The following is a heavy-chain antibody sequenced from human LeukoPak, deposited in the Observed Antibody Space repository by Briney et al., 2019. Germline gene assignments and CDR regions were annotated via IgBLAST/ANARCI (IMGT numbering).Heavy chain of an antibody. Sequence: GASVNVSRKASGYTFTGFYMHWVRQAPGQGLEWMGWINPNSGGTNYAQKFQGRVTMTRDTSINTAYMELSSLRSDDTAVYYCAREEVSVISDTCCSGLGYWGQGTLVTVSS. CDR2: INPNSGGT. CDR3: AREEVSVISDTCCSGLGY. J-gene: IGHJ4*02. CDR1: GYTFTGFY. D-gene: IGHD3-10*01. V-gene: IGHV1-2*02.